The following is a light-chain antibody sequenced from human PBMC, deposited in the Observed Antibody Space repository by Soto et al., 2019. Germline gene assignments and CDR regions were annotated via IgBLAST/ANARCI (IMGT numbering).Light chain of an antibody. J-gene: IGKJ1*01. Sequence: EIVLTQSPATLSVSPGDSATLSCRASQSVXPXLVWYQQRFGQSPRLLIYHVSTRATGVPARFSGSGSETEFTLTISSLQPEDFAIYYCHQYNNWPSWTFGQGTKVEIK. CDR1: QSVXPX. CDR3: HQYNNWPSWT. CDR2: HVS. V-gene: IGKV3-15*01.